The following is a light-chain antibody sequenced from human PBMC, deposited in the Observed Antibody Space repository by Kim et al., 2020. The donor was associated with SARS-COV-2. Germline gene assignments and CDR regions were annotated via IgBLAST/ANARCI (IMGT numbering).Light chain of an antibody. V-gene: IGKV3-20*01. CDR1: QSVSSSY. CDR2: GAS. J-gene: IGKJ2*01. Sequence: PGERATLSCRASQSVSSSYLAWYQQKPGQAPRLLIYGASSRATGIPDRFSGSGSGTDFTLTISRLEPEDFAVYYCQQYGSSPPYTFGQGTKLEI. CDR3: QQYGSSPPYT.